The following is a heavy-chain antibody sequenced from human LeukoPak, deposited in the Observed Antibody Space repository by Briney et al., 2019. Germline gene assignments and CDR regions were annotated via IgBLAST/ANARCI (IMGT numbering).Heavy chain of an antibody. V-gene: IGHV3-21*06. CDR3: VRDVGAVRGEVYFDY. J-gene: IGHJ4*02. CDR1: GFTSSSYS. Sequence: GGSLRLSCAASGFTSSSYSMNWVRQAPGKGLEWVSSITGSGPYMLYADSVKHRFTISRDNTKNLLYLEMNSLRAEDTAMYFCVRDVGAVRGEVYFDYWGQGTLVAVSS. CDR2: ITGSGPYM. D-gene: IGHD3-10*01.